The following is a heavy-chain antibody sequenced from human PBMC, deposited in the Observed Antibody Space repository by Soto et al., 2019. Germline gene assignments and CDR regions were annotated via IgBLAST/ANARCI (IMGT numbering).Heavy chain of an antibody. J-gene: IGHJ4*02. Sequence: EVQLLQSGGRLVQPGGSLRLSCAASGFTFGSYAMSWVRQAPGRGLEWVSVINSRGDSTYYAAPVKGRFTIGRDNSKKQLYLQMNSLGAEETGVYFWARGPIAVACPAPYYFDSWGQGTLVTVSS. D-gene: IGHD5-12*01. CDR3: ARGPIAVACPAPYYFDS. CDR2: INSRGDST. V-gene: IGHV3-23*01. CDR1: GFTFGSYA.